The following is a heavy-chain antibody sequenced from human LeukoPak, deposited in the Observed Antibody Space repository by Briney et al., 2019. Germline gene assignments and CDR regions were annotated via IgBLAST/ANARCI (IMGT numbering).Heavy chain of an antibody. D-gene: IGHD4-17*01. V-gene: IGHV5-51*01. CDR3: ARGDYLPI. Sequence: GESLKISCKGSGYNFPNYWIGWVRQMPGKGLEWMGVIYPGDSETRYSPSFQGQITISADKSISTAYLQWRNLQASDTAMYYCARGDYLPIWGQGTMVTVSS. J-gene: IGHJ3*02. CDR1: GYNFPNYW. CDR2: IYPGDSET.